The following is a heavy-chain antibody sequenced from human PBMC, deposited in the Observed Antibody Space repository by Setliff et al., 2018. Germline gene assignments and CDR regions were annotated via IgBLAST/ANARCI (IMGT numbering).Heavy chain of an antibody. V-gene: IGHV4-4*07. CDR1: GGSISSYY. J-gene: IGHJ6*03. Sequence: PSETLSLTCTVSGGSISSYYWSWIRQPAGKXLXXXXHXYIXXSANYNPSLKXXVTMSIDTSKNQFSLKLNSVTAADMAVYYCAREQWLDPPGYYYMDVWAKGTTVTVSS. CDR2: XYIXXSA. CDR3: AREQWLDPPGYYYMDV. D-gene: IGHD6-19*01.